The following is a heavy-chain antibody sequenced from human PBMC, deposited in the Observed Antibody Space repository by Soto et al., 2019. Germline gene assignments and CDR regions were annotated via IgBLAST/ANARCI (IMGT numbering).Heavy chain of an antibody. D-gene: IGHD6-13*01. Sequence: GGSLRLSCAASGFSFSSYGLHWVRQATGKGLEWVAVISYISSSSSTIYYADSVKGRFTISRDNAKNSLYLQMNSLRAEDTAVYYCARGEGSSYDRLYNWFDPWGQGTLVTVSS. CDR3: ARGEGSSYDRLYNWFDP. CDR1: GFSFSSYG. J-gene: IGHJ5*02. CDR2: ISSSSSTI. V-gene: IGHV3-48*01.